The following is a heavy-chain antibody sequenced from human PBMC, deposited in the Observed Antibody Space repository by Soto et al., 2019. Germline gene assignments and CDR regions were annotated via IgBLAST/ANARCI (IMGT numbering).Heavy chain of an antibody. CDR3: AKIYGSAPGGYYGMDV. CDR2: TSYDGSNK. D-gene: IGHD1-26*01. CDR1: GFTFSSYG. J-gene: IGHJ6*02. Sequence: QVQLVESGGGVVQPGRSLRLSCAASGFTFSSYGMHWVRQAPGKGLEWVAVTSYDGSNKYYADSVKGRFTISRDNSKNTLYLQMNSLRGEDTAVYYCAKIYGSAPGGYYGMDVWGQGTTVTVSS. V-gene: IGHV3-30*18.